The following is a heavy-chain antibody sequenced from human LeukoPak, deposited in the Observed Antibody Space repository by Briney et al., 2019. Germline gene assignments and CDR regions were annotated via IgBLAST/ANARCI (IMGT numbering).Heavy chain of an antibody. Sequence: SETLSLTCTVSGGSISSYYWSWIRQPPGKGLEWIGYIYYSGSTNYNPSLKSRVTISVDTSKNQFSLKLSSVIAADTAVYYCARGTTTFALYYYYYMDVWGKGTTVTVSS. D-gene: IGHD3-3*01. CDR2: IYYSGST. CDR1: GGSISSYY. J-gene: IGHJ6*03. CDR3: ARGTTTFALYYYYYMDV. V-gene: IGHV4-59*01.